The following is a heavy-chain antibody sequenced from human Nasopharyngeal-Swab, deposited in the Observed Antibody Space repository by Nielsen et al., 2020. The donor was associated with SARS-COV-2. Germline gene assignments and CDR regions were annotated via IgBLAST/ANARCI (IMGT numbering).Heavy chain of an antibody. CDR1: GGSFSGYS. V-gene: IGHV4-34*01. D-gene: IGHD6-13*01. Sequence: SETLSLTCAVYGGSFSGYSWSWIRQPPGKGLEWIGEINHSGSTNYNPSLKSRVTISVDTSKNQFSLKLSSVTAADTAVYYCARGRQGQQLVGGHWFDPWGQGTLVTVSS. CDR3: ARGRQGQQLVGGHWFDP. CDR2: INHSGST. J-gene: IGHJ5*02.